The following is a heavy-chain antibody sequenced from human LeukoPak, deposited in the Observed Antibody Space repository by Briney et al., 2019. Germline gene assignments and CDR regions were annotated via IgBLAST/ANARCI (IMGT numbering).Heavy chain of an antibody. CDR1: GYSINSGYY. J-gene: IGHJ4*02. Sequence: PSETLSLTCTVSGYSINSGYYWGWIRRPPGKGLEWIGSIYHSGTTYYNPSLKSRVTISVDTSKNQFSLKLNSVTAADTAIYYCARADIAVAGTNFDYWGQGTLVTVSS. CDR3: ARADIAVAGTNFDY. D-gene: IGHD6-19*01. CDR2: IYHSGTT. V-gene: IGHV4-38-2*02.